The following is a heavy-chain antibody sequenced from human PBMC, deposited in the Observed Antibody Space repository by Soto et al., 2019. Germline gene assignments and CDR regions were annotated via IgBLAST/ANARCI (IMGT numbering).Heavy chain of an antibody. CDR2: IYYSGST. Sequence: PEKLRDTYTVSGGSIRRYYWSGIRQPPGKGMEWIGYIYYSGSTNYNPSLKSRVTISVDMSKNQFSLKLSSVTAADTAVYFCARGKTRAPNCFDPSGQGPL. J-gene: IGHJ5*02. V-gene: IGHV4-59*01. CDR1: GGSIRRYY. CDR3: ARGKTRAPNCFDP.